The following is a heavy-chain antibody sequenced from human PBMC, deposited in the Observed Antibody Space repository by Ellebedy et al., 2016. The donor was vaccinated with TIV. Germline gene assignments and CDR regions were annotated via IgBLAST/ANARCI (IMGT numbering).Heavy chain of an antibody. D-gene: IGHD4-17*01. V-gene: IGHV3-23*01. J-gene: IGHJ4*02. Sequence: PGGSLRLSCAASGFTFSSSAMTWVRQAPGKGLAWVSAISGSGGSTYYADSVKGRFTISRDNSKNTLYLQMNSLRAEDTAVYYCAKAPPGDTVTSLGVLFFDYWGQGTLVSVSS. CDR2: ISGSGGST. CDR3: AKAPPGDTVTSLGVLFFDY. CDR1: GFTFSSSA.